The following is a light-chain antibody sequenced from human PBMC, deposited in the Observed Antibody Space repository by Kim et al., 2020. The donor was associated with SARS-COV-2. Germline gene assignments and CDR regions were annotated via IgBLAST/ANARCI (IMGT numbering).Light chain of an antibody. CDR1: QDIANS. CDR3: QKYNSAPCT. Sequence: ASVGNRVTITCLASQDIANSLAWYQQKPGTVPKGLIYAASTLQAGVPARFSGSGSGTEFTLTIGSLQTEDVATYYCQKYNSAPCTFGPGTKVDNQT. V-gene: IGKV1-27*01. J-gene: IGKJ1*01. CDR2: AAS.